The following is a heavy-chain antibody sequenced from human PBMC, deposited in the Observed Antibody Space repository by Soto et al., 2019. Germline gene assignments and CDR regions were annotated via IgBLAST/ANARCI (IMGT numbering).Heavy chain of an antibody. CDR3: AREVEGSYSPADF. CDR2: VSSYNGNT. CDR1: GYTFTDHG. D-gene: IGHD3-10*01. Sequence: QVQLVQSGPEVKKPGASVTVSCKTSGYTFTDHGIDWVRQAPGQGLEWVGWVSSYNGNTNYAYNLKDRVIMTTEASTSTAYMELRGLRSDDTAVYYCAREVEGSYSPADFWGQGTPVTGSS. J-gene: IGHJ4*02. V-gene: IGHV1-18*01.